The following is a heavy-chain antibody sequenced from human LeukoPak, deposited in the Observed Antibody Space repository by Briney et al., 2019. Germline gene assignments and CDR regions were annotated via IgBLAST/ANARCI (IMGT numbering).Heavy chain of an antibody. J-gene: IGHJ1*01. CDR2: ISYDGSNQ. V-gene: IGHV3-30*03. CDR1: GFTFSNYW. Sequence: GGSLRLSCAASGFTFSNYWLHWVRQAPGKGLEWVAVISYDGSNQYYADSVKGRFTISRDNAKNSLYLQMNSLRAEDTAVYYCARVNPTNSGFYTYWGQGTLVTVSS. CDR3: ARVNPTNSGFYTY. D-gene: IGHD3-22*01.